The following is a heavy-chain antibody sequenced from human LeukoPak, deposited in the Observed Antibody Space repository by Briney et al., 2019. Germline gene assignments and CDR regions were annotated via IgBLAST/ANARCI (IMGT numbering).Heavy chain of an antibody. Sequence: PGGSLRLSCAASGFTFSRYAMSWVRQAPGKGLEWVSLIRDSGETFYADSVKGRFTISRDNSKNTMYLQMNRLRVEDTAVYFCARDRTVAQDWVEFDPWRQGTLVTVSS. CDR1: GFTFSRYA. D-gene: IGHD4-23*01. V-gene: IGHV3-23*01. J-gene: IGHJ5*02. CDR2: IRDSGET. CDR3: ARDRTVAQDWVEFDP.